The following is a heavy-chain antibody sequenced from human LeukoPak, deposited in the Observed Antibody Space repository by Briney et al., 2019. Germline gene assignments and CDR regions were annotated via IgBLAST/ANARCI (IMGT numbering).Heavy chain of an antibody. CDR1: GFTFSSNS. J-gene: IGHJ4*02. Sequence: PGGSLRLSCAASGFTFSSNSMNWVRQPPGKGLEWVSSIDSSGRDTYYAGSVKGRFTISRDNAKNSLYLQMNIMRAEDTAVYYCGGELAARQDLDYWGQGTLVTVSS. CDR2: IDSSGRDT. D-gene: IGHD6-6*01. V-gene: IGHV3-21*01. CDR3: GGELAARQDLDY.